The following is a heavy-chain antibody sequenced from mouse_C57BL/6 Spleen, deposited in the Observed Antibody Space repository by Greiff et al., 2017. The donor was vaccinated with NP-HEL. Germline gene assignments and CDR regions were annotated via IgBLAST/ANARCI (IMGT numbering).Heavy chain of an antibody. CDR1: GYTFTSYG. D-gene: IGHD3-3*01. J-gene: IGHJ1*03. V-gene: IGHV1-81*01. Sequence: VKLQQSGAELARPGASVKLSCKASGYTFTSYGLSWVKQRTGQGLEWIGEIYPRSGNTYYNEKFKGKATLTADKSSSTAYMELRSLTSEDSAVYFCARSLSTGGRARYFDVWGTGTTVTVSS. CDR2: IYPRSGNT. CDR3: ARSLSTGGRARYFDV.